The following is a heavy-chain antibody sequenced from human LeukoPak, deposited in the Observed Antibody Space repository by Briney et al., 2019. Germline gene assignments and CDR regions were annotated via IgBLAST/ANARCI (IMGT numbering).Heavy chain of an antibody. Sequence: GGSLRLSCAASGINFSNAWLTWVRQAPGKGLEWVANIKQDGSEKYYVDSVKGRFTISRDNAKNSLYLQMNSLRAEDTAVYYCARGTPPSDAFDIWGQGTMVTVSS. CDR1: GINFSNAW. CDR3: ARGTPPSDAFDI. CDR2: IKQDGSEK. J-gene: IGHJ3*02. V-gene: IGHV3-7*03.